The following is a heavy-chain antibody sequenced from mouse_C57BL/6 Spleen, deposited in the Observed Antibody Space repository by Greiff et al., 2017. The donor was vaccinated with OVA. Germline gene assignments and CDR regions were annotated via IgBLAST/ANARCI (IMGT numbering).Heavy chain of an antibody. J-gene: IGHJ2*01. Sequence: QVQLQQSGAELVRPGASVTLSCKASGYTFTDYEMHWVKQTPVHGLEWIGAIDPETGGTAYNQKFKGKAILTADKSSSTAYMELRSLTSEDSAVYYCTRKGGHYYGSSLHFDYWGQGTTLTVSS. CDR2: IDPETGGT. CDR3: TRKGGHYYGSSLHFDY. D-gene: IGHD1-1*01. CDR1: GYTFTDYE. V-gene: IGHV1-15*01.